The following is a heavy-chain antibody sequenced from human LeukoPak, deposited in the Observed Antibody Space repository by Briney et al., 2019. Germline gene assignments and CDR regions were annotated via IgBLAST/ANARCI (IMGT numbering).Heavy chain of an antibody. CDR1: GFTFSSYA. V-gene: IGHV3-23*01. CDR2: ISGSGGST. J-gene: IGHJ4*02. D-gene: IGHD1-26*01. CDR3: AKVLVYSGSYYFDY. Sequence: GGSLRLSCAVSGFTFSSYAMSWVRQAPGKGLEWVSAISGSGGSTYYADSVKGRFTISRDNSKNTLYLQMNSLRAEDTAVYYCAKVLVYSGSYYFDYWGQGTLVTVSS.